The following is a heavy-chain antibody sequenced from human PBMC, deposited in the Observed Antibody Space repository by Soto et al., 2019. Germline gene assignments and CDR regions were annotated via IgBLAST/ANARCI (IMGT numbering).Heavy chain of an antibody. CDR1: GGSINSGDYY. CDR2: IFYVGST. Sequence: SETLSLTCTISGGSINSGDYYWSWIRQPPGKGLDWIGYIFYVGSTYYNPSLKCRVTISVDSFKSQFSLNLSSVTSADTAVYYCARDAAVGLFDYWGQGTLVTVSS. V-gene: IGHV4-30-4*01. D-gene: IGHD1-26*01. CDR3: ARDAAVGLFDY. J-gene: IGHJ4*02.